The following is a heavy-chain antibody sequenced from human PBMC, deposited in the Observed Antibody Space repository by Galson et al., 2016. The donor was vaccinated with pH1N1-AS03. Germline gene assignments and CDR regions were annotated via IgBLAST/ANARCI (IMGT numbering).Heavy chain of an antibody. J-gene: IGHJ6*02. CDR1: GFTFSSYA. CDR2: ISGNGGST. Sequence: CAASGFTFSSYAMSWVRQAPGKGLEWVSIISGNGGSTYYADSVKGRFTISRDSSKNTLYLQMNRLRAEDTAVYYCAKDSPTNYNFWGGYYRAYGLDVWGQGTTVTVSS. D-gene: IGHD3-3*01. CDR3: AKDSPTNYNFWGGYYRAYGLDV. V-gene: IGHV3-23*01.